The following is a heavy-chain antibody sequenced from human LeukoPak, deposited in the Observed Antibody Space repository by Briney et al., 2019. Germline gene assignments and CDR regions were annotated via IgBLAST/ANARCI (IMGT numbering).Heavy chain of an antibody. CDR2: ISAYNGNT. J-gene: IGHJ4*02. D-gene: IGHD2-2*01. CDR3: ARDTADDFDY. V-gene: IGHV1-18*01. CDR1: GGTFSSYA. Sequence: GASVKVSCKASGGTFSSYAISWVRQAPGQGLEWMGWISAYNGNTNYAQKLQGRVTMTTDTSTSTAYMELRSLRSDDTAVYYCARDTADDFDYWGQGTLVTVSS.